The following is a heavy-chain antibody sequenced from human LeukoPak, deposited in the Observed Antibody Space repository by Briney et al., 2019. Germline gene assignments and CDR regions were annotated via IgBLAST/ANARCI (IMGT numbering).Heavy chain of an antibody. Sequence: PGGSLRLSCAASGFTFSNAWMSWVRQAPGKGLEWVGRIKSKTDGETTDYAAPVKGRFTISRDDSINTLYLQTNSLKTEDTAVYYCTTVAAGMKEAVWGEGTTVTVSS. J-gene: IGHJ6*04. CDR1: GFTFSNAW. D-gene: IGHD6-13*01. CDR2: IKSKTDGETT. V-gene: IGHV3-15*01. CDR3: TTVAAGMKEAV.